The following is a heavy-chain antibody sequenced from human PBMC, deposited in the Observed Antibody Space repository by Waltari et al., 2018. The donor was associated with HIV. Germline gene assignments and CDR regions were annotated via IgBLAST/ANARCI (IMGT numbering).Heavy chain of an antibody. Sequence: QVQLVKSGAEVKKPGASVKVSCKVSGYTLTELSMHWVRQAPGQGLEWMGCFDPKNGETIYAQKFQGRVTMTEDTSTHTAYMELSSLRSEDTAVYYCATVDYYDSSGSLSYWGQGTLVTVSS. J-gene: IGHJ4*02. CDR2: FDPKNGET. D-gene: IGHD3-22*01. CDR3: ATVDYYDSSGSLSY. V-gene: IGHV1-24*01. CDR1: GYTLTELS.